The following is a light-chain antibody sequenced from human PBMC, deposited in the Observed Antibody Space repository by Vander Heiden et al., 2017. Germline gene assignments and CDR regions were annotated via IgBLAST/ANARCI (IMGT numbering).Light chain of an antibody. J-gene: IGLJ2*01. CDR2: EDT. V-gene: IGLV3-1*01. CDR1: KLGNKY. CDR3: QGWDSSTVV. Sequence: SYEVTQPPSVSVSPGQTASITCSGDKLGNKYVCWYQQKPGQSPVLVIYEDTKRPSGIPERLSGSNAGNTATLTISGTQAMDEADYYCQGWDSSTVVFGGGTKLTVL.